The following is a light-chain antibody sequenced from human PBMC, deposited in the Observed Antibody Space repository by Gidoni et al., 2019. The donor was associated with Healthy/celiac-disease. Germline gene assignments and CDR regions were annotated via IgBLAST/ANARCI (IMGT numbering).Light chain of an antibody. CDR2: GAS. Sequence: EIVLTQSPGTLSLSPGERATLSCKASQSVSSSYLAWYQQKPGQAPRLLIYGASSRATGIPYRFSGSGSGTDFTLTISRLEPEDFAVYYCQQPWTFGQGTKVEIK. CDR3: QQPWT. J-gene: IGKJ1*01. V-gene: IGKV3-20*01. CDR1: QSVSSSY.